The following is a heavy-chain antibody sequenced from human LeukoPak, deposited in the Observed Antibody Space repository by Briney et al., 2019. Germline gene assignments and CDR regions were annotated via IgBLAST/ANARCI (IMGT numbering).Heavy chain of an antibody. D-gene: IGHD3-10*01. J-gene: IGHJ4*02. Sequence: GGSLRLSCEASGFTFSSYGMSWVRQAPGKGLEWVSAISSSGGSTYYADSVKGRFTISRDNSKNTVYVQMNSLRAEDTAVYFCAKDRVRGVTLFDYWGQGTLVTVSS. CDR2: ISSSGGST. V-gene: IGHV3-23*01. CDR1: GFTFSSYG. CDR3: AKDRVRGVTLFDY.